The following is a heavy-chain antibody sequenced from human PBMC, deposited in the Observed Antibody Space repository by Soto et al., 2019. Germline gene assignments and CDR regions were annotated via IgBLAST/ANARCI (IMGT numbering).Heavy chain of an antibody. V-gene: IGHV1-3*01. CDR2: INAGNGNT. CDR3: ARNRRREPNYYYCGMDV. D-gene: IGHD1-1*01. Sequence: QVQLVQSGAEVKKPGASVKVSCKASGYTFTSYAMHWVRQAPGQRLEWMGWINAGNGNTKYSQKFQGRVTITRDTSASTAYMELSSLRSEDTAVYYCARNRRREPNYYYCGMDVWGQGTTVTVSS. CDR1: GYTFTSYA. J-gene: IGHJ6*02.